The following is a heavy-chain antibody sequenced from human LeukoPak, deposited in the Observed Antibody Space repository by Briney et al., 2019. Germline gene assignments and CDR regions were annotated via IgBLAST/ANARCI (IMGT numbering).Heavy chain of an antibody. J-gene: IGHJ4*02. D-gene: IGHD3-16*02. V-gene: IGHV3-30*04. CDR2: IVYDGSNA. CDR1: GFTFDSYS. CDR3: ARGPGSRYSVTVGYYFDY. Sequence: GGSLRLSCEASGFTFDSYSMHWVRQAPGKGLEWVAAIVYDGSNAYYVDSVKGRFTVSRDNSKNTLLLQMNSLRPEDTAVYYCARGPGSRYSVTVGYYFDYWGQGTLVTVSP.